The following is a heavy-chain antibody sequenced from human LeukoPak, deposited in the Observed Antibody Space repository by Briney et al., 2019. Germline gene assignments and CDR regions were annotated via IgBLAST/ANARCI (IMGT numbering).Heavy chain of an antibody. D-gene: IGHD3-16*01. J-gene: IGHJ3*02. CDR2: FYTSGSP. Sequence: SETLSLTCTVSGGSISSDSYYWSWIRQPAGKGLEWIGRFYTSGSPNYNPSLKSRVTISVDTSKNQFSLKLNSVTAADTAVYYCARDLGLDAFDIWGQGTMVTVSS. V-gene: IGHV4-61*02. CDR1: GGSISSDSYY. CDR3: ARDLGLDAFDI.